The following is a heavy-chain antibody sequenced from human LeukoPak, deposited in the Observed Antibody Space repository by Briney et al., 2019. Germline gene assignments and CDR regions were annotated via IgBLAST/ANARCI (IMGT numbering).Heavy chain of an antibody. CDR2: ISAYNGNT. V-gene: IGHV1-18*01. D-gene: IGHD6-19*01. CDR3: ATRIAVAGTDY. CDR1: GYTFTSYG. J-gene: IGHJ4*02. Sequence: GASVKVSCKASGYTFTSYGICWVRQAPGQGLEWMGWISAYNGNTNYAQKLQGRVTMTTDTSTSTAYMELRSLRSDVTAVYYCATRIAVAGTDYWGQGTLVTVSS.